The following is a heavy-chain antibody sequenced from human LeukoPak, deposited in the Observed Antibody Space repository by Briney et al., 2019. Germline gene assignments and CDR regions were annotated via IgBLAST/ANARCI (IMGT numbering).Heavy chain of an antibody. CDR2: ISSSSSYI. D-gene: IGHD3-22*01. Sequence: GGSLRLSCAASGFTFSSYSMNWVRQAPGKGLEWVSSISSSSSYIYYADSVKGRFTISRDNAKNSLYLQMNSLRAEDTAVYYCARDCPQRDSSGYYNDYWGQGTLVTVSS. CDR3: ARDCPQRDSSGYYNDY. J-gene: IGHJ4*02. V-gene: IGHV3-21*01. CDR1: GFTFSSYS.